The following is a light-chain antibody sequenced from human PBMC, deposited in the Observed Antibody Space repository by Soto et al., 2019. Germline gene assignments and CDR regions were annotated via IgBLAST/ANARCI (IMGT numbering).Light chain of an antibody. CDR3: AAWDDSLV. J-gene: IGLJ2*01. CDR2: SNN. CDR1: SSNIGSNT. Sequence: QSVLTQLPSASGTPGQRVTISCSGSSSNIGSNTVNWYQQLPGTAPKLLIYSNNQRPSGVPDRFSGSKSGTSASLAISGLQSEDEADYYCAAWDDSLVFGGGTKLTVL. V-gene: IGLV1-44*01.